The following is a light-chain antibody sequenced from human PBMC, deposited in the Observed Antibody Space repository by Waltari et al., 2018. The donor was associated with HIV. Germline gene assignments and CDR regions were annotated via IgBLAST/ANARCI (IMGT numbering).Light chain of an antibody. CDR2: QDT. CDR1: HLQHKY. CDR3: QAWDSGTIV. Sequence: SYDLTQPPSVSVSSGQPATVTCSGLHLQHKYVSWYQQRSGQSPVLVIYQDTKRPPGIPERFFGSTSENTATLTINETQPLDEAHYSCQAWDSGTIVFGGGTRLTVL. V-gene: IGLV3-1*01. J-gene: IGLJ3*02.